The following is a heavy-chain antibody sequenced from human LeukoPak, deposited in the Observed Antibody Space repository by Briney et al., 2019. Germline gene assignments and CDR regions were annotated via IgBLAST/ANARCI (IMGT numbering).Heavy chain of an antibody. V-gene: IGHV4-61*08. D-gene: IGHD3-9*01. J-gene: IGHJ6*02. CDR2: IYYSGST. CDR3: ARGMVRYFDFPYGMDV. Sequence: PSETLSLTCTVSGGSISSGDYYWSWIRQPPGKGLEWIGYIYYSGSTNYNPSLKSRVTISVDTSKNQFSLKLSSVTAADTAVYYCARGMVRYFDFPYGMDVWGQGTTVTVSS. CDR1: GGSISSGDYY.